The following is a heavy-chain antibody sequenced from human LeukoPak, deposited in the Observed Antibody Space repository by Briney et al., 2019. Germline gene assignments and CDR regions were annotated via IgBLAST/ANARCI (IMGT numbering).Heavy chain of an antibody. J-gene: IGHJ4*02. CDR2: INQDGSEK. CDR1: GFIVSSNS. Sequence: GGSLRLSCAASGFIVSSNSMSWVRQAPGKGLEWVATINQDGSEKYYVDSVKGRFTISRDNAKNSLFLQMNSLRAEDTAVYYCARDRITDFWSGYYTNYFDYWGQGTLVTVSS. V-gene: IGHV3-7*01. CDR3: ARDRITDFWSGYYTNYFDY. D-gene: IGHD3-3*01.